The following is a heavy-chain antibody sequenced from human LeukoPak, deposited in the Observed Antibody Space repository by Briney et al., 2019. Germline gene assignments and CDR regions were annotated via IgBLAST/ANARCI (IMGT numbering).Heavy chain of an antibody. Sequence: PGGSLRLSCAASGFTFSDYYVSWIRQAPGKGLEWVSYISSSGSTIYYADSVKGRFTISRDNSKNTLYLQMNSLRAEDTAVYYCAKGPTHGDYDYWGQGTLVTVSS. CDR1: GFTFSDYY. CDR3: AKGPTHGDYDY. J-gene: IGHJ4*02. V-gene: IGHV3-11*04. D-gene: IGHD4-17*01. CDR2: ISSSGSTI.